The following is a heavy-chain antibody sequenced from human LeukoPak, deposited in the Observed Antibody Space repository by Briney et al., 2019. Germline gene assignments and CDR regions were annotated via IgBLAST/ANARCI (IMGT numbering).Heavy chain of an antibody. CDR2: IAGSGGST. V-gene: IGHV3-23*01. D-gene: IGHD3-10*01. J-gene: IGHJ6*02. CDR3: ARGPGSGTGGMDV. CDR1: GFTFFSYA. Sequence: GGSLRLSCAASGFTFFSYAMSWVRQAPGKGLQRVSGIAGSGGSTYYTDSVKGRFSISRDESKNMLYLQMNSLRTEDTAMYYCARGPGSGTGGMDVWGQGTTVTVSS.